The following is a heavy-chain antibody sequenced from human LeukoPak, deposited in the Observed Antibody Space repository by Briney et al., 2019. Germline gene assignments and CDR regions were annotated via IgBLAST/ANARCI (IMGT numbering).Heavy chain of an antibody. CDR2: IIPIFGTA. CDR1: GGTFSSYA. Sequence: SVKVSCKASGGTFSSYAISWVRQAPGQGLEWMGGIIPIFGTANYAQKFQGRVTITADKPTSTAYMELSSLRSEDTAVYYCAKLGRQVTWFDPWGQGTLVTVSS. V-gene: IGHV1-69*06. J-gene: IGHJ5*02. CDR3: AKLGRQVTWFDP. D-gene: IGHD4-23*01.